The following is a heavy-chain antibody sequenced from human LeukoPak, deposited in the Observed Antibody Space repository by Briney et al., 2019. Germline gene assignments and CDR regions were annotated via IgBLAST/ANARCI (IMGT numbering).Heavy chain of an antibody. CDR1: GFTFSTYG. J-gene: IGHJ4*02. Sequence: GGSLRLSCIASGFTFSTYGTHWVRQAPGKGLEWVSYISSSGSTIYYADSVKGRFTISRDNAKNSLYLQMNSLRAEDTAVYYCARADIVVVVAATVDYFDYWGQGTLVTVSS. D-gene: IGHD2-15*01. V-gene: IGHV3-48*04. CDR3: ARADIVVVVAATVDYFDY. CDR2: ISSSGSTI.